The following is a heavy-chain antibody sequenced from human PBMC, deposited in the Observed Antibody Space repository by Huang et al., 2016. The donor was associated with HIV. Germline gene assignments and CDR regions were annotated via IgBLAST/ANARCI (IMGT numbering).Heavy chain of an antibody. D-gene: IGHD2-15*01. V-gene: IGHV4-59*11. CDR3: ARGRGGYVGY. CDR2: IYYSGST. Sequence: QVQLQESGPGLVKPSETLSLTCTVSGGSISSHYWRWIRQPPGKGLEWIGSIYYSGSTNYNPSLKSRVTISVDTSKNQFSLKLSSVTAADTAVYYCARGRGGYVGYWGQGTLVTVSS. J-gene: IGHJ4*02. CDR1: GGSISSHY.